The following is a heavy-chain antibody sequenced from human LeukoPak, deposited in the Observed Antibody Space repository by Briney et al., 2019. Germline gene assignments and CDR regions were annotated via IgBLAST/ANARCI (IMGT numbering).Heavy chain of an antibody. D-gene: IGHD5-18*01. CDR1: GFTFGSHA. CDR2: IGSGGSP. J-gene: IGHJ4*02. Sequence: AGSLRLSCEASGFTFGSHARYWVRQAPGKGLEWVAGIGSGGSPHYADPVKGRFTISRDNSRNTVYLQLNSLRAEATAVYYCGRTTVGYSSGQKPAWPVDYWGQGTLVTVSS. V-gene: IGHV3-23*01. CDR3: GRTTVGYSSGQKPAWPVDY.